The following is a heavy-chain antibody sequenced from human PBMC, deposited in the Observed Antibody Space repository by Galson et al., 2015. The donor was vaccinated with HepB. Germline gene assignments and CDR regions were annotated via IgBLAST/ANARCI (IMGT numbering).Heavy chain of an antibody. D-gene: IGHD6-6*01. Sequence: SVKVSCKASGGTFSSYAISWVRQAPGQGLEWMGRIIPILGIANYAQKFQGRVTITADKSTSTAYMELSSLRSEDTAVYYCARDTQYRRYYYYYMDVWGKGTTVTVSS. CDR3: ARDTQYRRYYYYYMDV. CDR1: GGTFSSYA. CDR2: IIPILGIA. V-gene: IGHV1-69*04. J-gene: IGHJ6*03.